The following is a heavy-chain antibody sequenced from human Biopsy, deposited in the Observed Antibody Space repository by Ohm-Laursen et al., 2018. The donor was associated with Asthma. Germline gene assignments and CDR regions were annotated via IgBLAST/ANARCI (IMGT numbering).Heavy chain of an antibody. J-gene: IGHJ3*01. CDR1: GYNFISFA. CDR3: ARTYYDFLTGQVKDVFGV. Sequence: GASVKVSCKVSGYNFISFAIHWVRQAPGQRLEWMGWVNTGNGDTKYSQKLQGRVTITRDTSASTAYMELRSLRSGDTATYYCARTYYDFLTGQVKDVFGVWGQGTMVTVSS. D-gene: IGHD3-9*01. V-gene: IGHV1-3*04. CDR2: VNTGNGDT.